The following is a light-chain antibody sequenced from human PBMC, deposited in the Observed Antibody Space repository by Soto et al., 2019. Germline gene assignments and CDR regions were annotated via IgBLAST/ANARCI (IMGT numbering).Light chain of an antibody. CDR3: QQYSRFPWT. CDR2: GAS. J-gene: IGKJ1*01. Sequence: EIVMTQSPATLSVSPGERATLSCRASQSVGTNLVWYQHKPGQAPRPLIYGASIRATGIPARFSASGSGTEFTLTISSLQPDDSATYYCQQYSRFPWTFGQGTKVDIK. V-gene: IGKV3-15*01. CDR1: QSVGTN.